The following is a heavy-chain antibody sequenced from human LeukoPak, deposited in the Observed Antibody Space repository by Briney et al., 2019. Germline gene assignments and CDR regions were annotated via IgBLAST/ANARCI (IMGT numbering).Heavy chain of an antibody. Sequence: SETMSLTCAVDGGAFSGYYWSWIRQPPGKGLEWTGEINHSGSTNYNPSLKSRVTISVDTSKNQFSLKLSSVTAADTAVYYCARQEYYYGSGSYKFRDYWGKGTLVTVS. D-gene: IGHD3-10*01. CDR1: GGAFSGYY. V-gene: IGHV4-34*01. CDR2: INHSGST. J-gene: IGHJ4*02. CDR3: ARQEYYYGSGSYKFRDY.